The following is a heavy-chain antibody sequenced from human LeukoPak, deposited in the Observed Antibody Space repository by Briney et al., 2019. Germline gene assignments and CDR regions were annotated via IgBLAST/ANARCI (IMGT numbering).Heavy chain of an antibody. Sequence: PGGSLRLSCAASGFTFSSHGMHWVRQAPGKGLEWVAFIRYDGTNKYYADSVKGRFTISRDNSKNTLYLQMNSLRAEDTAVYYCAKDRESNIVLVPAAVDYWGQGTLVTVSS. CDR3: AKDRESNIVLVPAAVDY. V-gene: IGHV3-30*02. J-gene: IGHJ4*02. D-gene: IGHD2-2*01. CDR2: IRYDGTNK. CDR1: GFTFSSHG.